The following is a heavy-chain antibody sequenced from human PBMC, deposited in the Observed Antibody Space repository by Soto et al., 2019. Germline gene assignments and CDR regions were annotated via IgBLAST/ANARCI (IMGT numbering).Heavy chain of an antibody. CDR2: IYYSGST. D-gene: IGHD6-19*01. Sequence: QVQLQESGPGLVKPSETLSLTCTVSGGSISSYYWSWIRQPPGKGLEWIGYIYYSGSTNYHPSLKSRVTISVDTSKNQFSLKLSSVTAADTAVYYCARLEYSSGWYRFGYWGQGTRVTVSS. CDR3: ARLEYSSGWYRFGY. J-gene: IGHJ4*02. V-gene: IGHV4-59*01. CDR1: GGSISSYY.